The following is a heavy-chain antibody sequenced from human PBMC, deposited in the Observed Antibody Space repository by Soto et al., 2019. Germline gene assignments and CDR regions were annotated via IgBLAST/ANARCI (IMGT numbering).Heavy chain of an antibody. J-gene: IGHJ4*02. CDR3: GTSGGYDY. D-gene: IGHD6-19*01. V-gene: IGHV3-9*01. CDR1: GLIFDDYA. CDR2: IAWNGDSL. Sequence: EVHLVESGGDLVQPGRSLRLSCAVSGLIFDDYAMHWVRQAPGKGLEWVSGIAWNGDSLGYADSVKGRFTISRDNAKNSLYLQMNSLRAEDTALYYCGTSGGYDYWGQGTLVTVSS.